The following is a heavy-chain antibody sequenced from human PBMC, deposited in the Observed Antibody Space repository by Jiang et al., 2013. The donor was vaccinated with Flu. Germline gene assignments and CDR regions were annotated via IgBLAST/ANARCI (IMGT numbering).Heavy chain of an antibody. Sequence: LLKPSETLSLTCTVSGGSIGNHYWSWIRQPPGKGLEWIGYVYYSGNTNYNTSLQSRISISIDTSKNQLSLKLTSVTPADTAVYYCARDWSGRSDYGMDVWGQGTTVTVSS. J-gene: IGHJ6*02. CDR1: GGSIGNHY. CDR2: VYYSGNT. CDR3: ARDWSGRSDYGMDV. V-gene: IGHV4-59*11. D-gene: IGHD3-10*01.